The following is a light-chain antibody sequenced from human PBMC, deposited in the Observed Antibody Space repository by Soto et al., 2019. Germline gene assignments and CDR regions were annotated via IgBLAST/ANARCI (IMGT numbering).Light chain of an antibody. V-gene: IGLV2-14*03. J-gene: IGLJ2*01. CDR1: RSDIGAYNF. CDR3: TSWTTSTTMI. Sequence: QSALTQPASVSGSPGQSITISCTGTRSDIGAYNFVSWYQQHPGEVPKLILYDVNVRPSGVSNRFSGSKSGNTASLTISGLRAEGGADYYCTSWTTSTTMIFGGGTQVTVL. CDR2: DVN.